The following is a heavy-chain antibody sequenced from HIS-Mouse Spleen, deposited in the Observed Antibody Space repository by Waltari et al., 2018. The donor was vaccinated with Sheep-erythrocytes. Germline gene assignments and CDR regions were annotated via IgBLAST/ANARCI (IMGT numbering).Heavy chain of an antibody. Sequence: EVQLVESGGGLVKPGVSLRLSCAASRFTFTSYSMNWVRQAPGKGLEWVSSISSSSSYIYYADSVKGRFTISRDNAKNSLYLQMNSLRAEDTAVYYCARVASGATFDYWGQGTLVTVSS. D-gene: IGHD1-26*01. V-gene: IGHV3-21*01. J-gene: IGHJ4*02. CDR3: ARVASGATFDY. CDR1: RFTFTSYS. CDR2: ISSSSSYI.